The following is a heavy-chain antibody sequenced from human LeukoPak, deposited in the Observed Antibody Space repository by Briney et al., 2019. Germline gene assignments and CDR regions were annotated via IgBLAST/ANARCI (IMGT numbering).Heavy chain of an antibody. CDR3: ARVVAGTEFFDY. J-gene: IGHJ4*02. V-gene: IGHV1-2*02. D-gene: IGHD6-19*01. CDR1: GYTFTGYY. CDR2: INPNSGGT. Sequence: ASVKVSCKASGYTFTGYYMHWVRQAPGQGGEWVGWINPNSGGTNYAQKFQGRVTMTRDTSISTAYVELSRLRSDATAVYYCARVVAGTEFFDYWGQGTLVTVSS.